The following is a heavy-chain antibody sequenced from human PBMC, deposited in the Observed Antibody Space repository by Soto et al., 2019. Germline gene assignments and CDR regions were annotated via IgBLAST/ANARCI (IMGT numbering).Heavy chain of an antibody. J-gene: IGHJ1*01. CDR1: GFSLSSGGLC. D-gene: IGHD6-13*01. CDR2: IDWDDAK. V-gene: IGHV2-70*12. Sequence: SGPTLVNPTQTLTLTCAFSGFSLSSGGLCVGWIRQPPGKALEWLAIIDWDDAKYYSTSLKTRLTISKDTSKNQVVLTMTNMDPVDTATYYCAHKGRRAAAGLLRYFQHWGQGTLVTVSS. CDR3: AHKGRRAAAGLLRYFQH.